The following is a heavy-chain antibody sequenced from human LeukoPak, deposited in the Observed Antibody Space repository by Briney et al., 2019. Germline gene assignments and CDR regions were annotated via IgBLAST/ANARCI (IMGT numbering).Heavy chain of an antibody. J-gene: IGHJ4*02. CDR1: GFTFSNYW. Sequence: GGSLRLSCAASGFTFSNYWMSWVRQAPGKGLEWVANIKQDGSETHYVDPVKGRFTISRDNAKNSLYLQMNSLRAEDTAVYYCARDGQWELPFDYWGQGTLVTVSS. CDR2: IKQDGSET. D-gene: IGHD1-26*01. CDR3: ARDGQWELPFDY. V-gene: IGHV3-7*01.